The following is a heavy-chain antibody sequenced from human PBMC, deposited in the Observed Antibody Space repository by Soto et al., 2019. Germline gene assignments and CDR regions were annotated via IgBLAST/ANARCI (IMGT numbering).Heavy chain of an antibody. CDR1: GFTFSSYA. J-gene: IGHJ4*02. Sequence: GGSLRLSCAASGFTFSSYAMHWVRQAPGKGLEYVSAISSNGGSTYYANSVKGRFTISRDNSKNTLYLQMGSLRAEDMAVYYCARARRIAVAPSDYWGQGTLVTVSS. CDR3: ARARRIAVAPSDY. D-gene: IGHD6-19*01. CDR2: ISSNGGST. V-gene: IGHV3-64*01.